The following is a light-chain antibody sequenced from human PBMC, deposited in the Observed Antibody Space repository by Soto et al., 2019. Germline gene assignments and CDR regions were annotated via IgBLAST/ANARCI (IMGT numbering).Light chain of an antibody. Sequence: DIQMTQSPSSLSASVGDRVTITCRASQGISNYLAWYQQKPGKVPKLLVYAASTVQSGVPSRFSGSGSGTAFTLTISSLPPEDVATYYCQKYNSATWTFGKGTMVEIK. CDR3: QKYNSATWT. V-gene: IGKV1-27*01. CDR1: QGISNY. J-gene: IGKJ1*01. CDR2: AAS.